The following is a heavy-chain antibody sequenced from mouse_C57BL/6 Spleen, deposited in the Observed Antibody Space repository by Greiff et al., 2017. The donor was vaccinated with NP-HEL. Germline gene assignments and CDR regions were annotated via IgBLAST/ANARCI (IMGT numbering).Heavy chain of an antibody. V-gene: IGHV1-69*01. CDR1: GYTFTSYW. Sequence: QVHVKQPGAELVMPGASVKLSCKASGYTFTSYWMHWVKQRPGQGLEWIGEIDPSDSYTNYNQKFKGKSTLTVDKSSSTAYMQLSSLTSEDSAVYYCASRFRGSSYGYYAMDYWGQGTSVTVSS. D-gene: IGHD1-1*01. CDR2: IDPSDSYT. CDR3: ASRFRGSSYGYYAMDY. J-gene: IGHJ4*01.